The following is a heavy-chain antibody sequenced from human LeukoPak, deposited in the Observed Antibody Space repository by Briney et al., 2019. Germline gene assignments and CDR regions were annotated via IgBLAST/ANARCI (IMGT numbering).Heavy chain of an antibody. CDR1: GSTFSSYW. D-gene: IGHD2-15*01. CDR3: ARGSVVVAAVFDY. V-gene: IGHV3-7*01. CDR2: IKQDGSEK. J-gene: IGHJ4*02. Sequence: GGSLRLSCAASGSTFSSYWMSWVRQAPGKGLEWVANIKQDGSEKYYVDSVKGRFTISRDNAKNSLYLQMNSLRAEDTAVYYCARGSVVVAAVFDYWGQGTLVTVSS.